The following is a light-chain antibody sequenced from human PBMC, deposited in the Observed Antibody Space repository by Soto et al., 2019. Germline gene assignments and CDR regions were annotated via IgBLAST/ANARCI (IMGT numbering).Light chain of an antibody. CDR1: SSDVGGYNY. V-gene: IGLV2-14*01. CDR3: CSYTSSNTVL. CDR2: DVN. J-gene: IGLJ2*01. Sequence: QSALTQPASVSGSPGQSITISCTGTSSDVGGYNYVSWYQQHPGKATKLMIYDVNNRPSGVSNRFSCSKSDNTASLTISGLQAEDEADYYCCSYTSSNTVLFGGGTKLTVL.